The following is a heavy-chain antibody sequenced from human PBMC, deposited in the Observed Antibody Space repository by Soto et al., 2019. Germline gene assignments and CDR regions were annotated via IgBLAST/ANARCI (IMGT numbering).Heavy chain of an antibody. Sequence: EVQVVESGGGLVQPGGSLRLSCAVSGFALSRYWMSWVRQAPGKGLEWVANIKEDGSEKNYVDSVKGRFTISRDNAKNTLYLKENSQRAEDTADDYWAHFAERGQGTLVTVSS. CDR3: AHFAE. CDR1: GFALSRYW. V-gene: IGHV3-7*05. CDR2: IKEDGSEK. J-gene: IGHJ4*02.